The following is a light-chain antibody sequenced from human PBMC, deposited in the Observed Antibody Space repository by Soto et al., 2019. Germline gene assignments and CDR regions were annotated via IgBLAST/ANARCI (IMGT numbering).Light chain of an antibody. J-gene: IGKJ5*01. CDR2: DAS. CDR3: QQFHTYPIT. Sequence: AIQLTRSPPSLSASVGDRITITCRASQDISRSLAWYQQKPGRPPKLLIYDASILQSGVPSKFRGSGSGTDFTLTISGLQPEDFATYSCQQFHTYPITFGQGTRLEIK. V-gene: IGKV1-13*02. CDR1: QDISRS.